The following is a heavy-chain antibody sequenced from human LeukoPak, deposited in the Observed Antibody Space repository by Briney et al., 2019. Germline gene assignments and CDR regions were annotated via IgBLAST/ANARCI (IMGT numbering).Heavy chain of an antibody. V-gene: IGHV3-21*01. J-gene: IGHJ4*02. Sequence: PGGSLRLSCAASGFTFSSYSMNWVRQAPGKGLEWVSSISSSSSYIYYADSVKGRFTISRDNAKNSLYLQMNSLRAEDTAVYYCARVASQDQRIVAVEYWGQGTLVTVSS. CDR3: ARVASQDQRIVAVEY. CDR1: GFTFSSYS. D-gene: IGHD6-13*01. CDR2: ISSSSSYI.